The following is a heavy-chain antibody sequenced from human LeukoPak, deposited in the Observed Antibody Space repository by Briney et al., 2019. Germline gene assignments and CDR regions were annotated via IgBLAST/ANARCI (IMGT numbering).Heavy chain of an antibody. D-gene: IGHD2-15*01. CDR1: RFTFSSYG. CDR3: AKDRGVGIVVVVAARLDV. V-gene: IGHV3-30*18. J-gene: IGHJ6*02. Sequence: GGSLRLSCTASRFTFSSYGMHWVRQAPGKGLEWVAVISYDGSNKYYADSVKGRFTVSRDNSKNTLYLQMNSLRAEDTAVYYCAKDRGVGIVVVVAARLDVWGQGTTVTVSS. CDR2: ISYDGSNK.